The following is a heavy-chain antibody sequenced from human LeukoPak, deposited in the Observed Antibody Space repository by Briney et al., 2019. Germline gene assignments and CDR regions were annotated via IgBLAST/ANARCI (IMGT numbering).Heavy chain of an antibody. CDR3: ARATYSSGYYSFDY. CDR1: GGSFSGYY. V-gene: IGHV4-59*10. D-gene: IGHD3-22*01. Sequence: SETLSLTCVVYGGSFSGYYWNWIRQPPGKGLEWIGRIYTSGSTNYNPSLKSRVTMSVDTSKNQFSLKLSSVTAADTAVYYCARATYSSGYYSFDYWGQGTLVTVSS. J-gene: IGHJ4*02. CDR2: IYTSGST.